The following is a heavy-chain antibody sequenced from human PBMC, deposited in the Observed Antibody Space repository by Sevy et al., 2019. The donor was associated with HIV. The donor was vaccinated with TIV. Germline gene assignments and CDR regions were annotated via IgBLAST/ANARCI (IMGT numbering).Heavy chain of an antibody. J-gene: IGHJ4*02. D-gene: IGHD3-16*01. CDR1: GFSVGSYS. CDR3: SSGGGY. V-gene: IGHV3-21*01. Sequence: GGSLRLSCAASGFSVGSYSMNWVRQAPGKGLEWVSFISFTTNKTYYVDSVKGRFTISRDKAKNSVYLQMNSLRAEDTAVYYCSSGGGYWGQGTLVTVSS. CDR2: ISFTTNKT.